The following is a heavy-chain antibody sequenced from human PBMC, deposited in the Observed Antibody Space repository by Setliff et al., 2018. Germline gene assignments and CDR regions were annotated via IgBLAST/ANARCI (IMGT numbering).Heavy chain of an antibody. D-gene: IGHD1-26*01. J-gene: IGHJ5*02. V-gene: IGHV1-8*01. CDR1: GYTSSSYD. CDR2: MNPNSGNT. CDR3: ARRYSGTSRGAFDP. Sequence: ASVKVSCKASGYTSSSYDINWVRQATGQGPEWMGWMNPNSGNTGYAQKFQGRVSMTRNTSISTAYMELSNLRSEDTAVYFCARRYSGTSRGAFDPWGPGTLVTVSS.